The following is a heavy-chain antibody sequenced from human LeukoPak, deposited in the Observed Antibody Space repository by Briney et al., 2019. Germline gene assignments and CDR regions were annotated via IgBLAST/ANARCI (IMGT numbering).Heavy chain of an antibody. D-gene: IGHD6-19*01. CDR3: ARGEYSSGWYIDY. Sequence: SETLSLTCAVSGYSISSGYYWGWIRQPPGKGLEWIGTIYHSGSTYYNPSPKSRVAISVDTSKNQFSLKLSSVTAADTAVYYCARGEYSSGWYIDYWGQGTLVTVSS. J-gene: IGHJ4*02. CDR1: GYSISSGYY. V-gene: IGHV4-38-2*01. CDR2: IYHSGST.